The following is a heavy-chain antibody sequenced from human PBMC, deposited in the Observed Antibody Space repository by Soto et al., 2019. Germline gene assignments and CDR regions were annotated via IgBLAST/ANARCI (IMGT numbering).Heavy chain of an antibody. Sequence: GGSLRLSCAVSGFICSSYDMSWVRQAPGKGLAWVSTILVGGSTHYEDSVQGRFTISRDTSKNTVYLHMNSLTAGDTAVYYCAKAPATGGGAFEIYGQGTMVTVSS. CDR2: ILVGGST. V-gene: IGHV3-23*01. CDR3: AKAPATGGGAFEI. J-gene: IGHJ3*02. CDR1: GFICSSYD. D-gene: IGHD2-8*02.